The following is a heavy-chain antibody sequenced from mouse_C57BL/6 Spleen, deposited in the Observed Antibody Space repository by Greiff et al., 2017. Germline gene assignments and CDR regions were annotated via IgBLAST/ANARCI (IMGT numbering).Heavy chain of an antibody. D-gene: IGHD3-1*01. CDR3: ARYGLYPYAMDY. CDR2: INPNNGGT. V-gene: IGHV1-18*01. J-gene: IGHJ4*01. CDR1: GYTFTDYN. Sequence: VQLKESGPELVKPGASVKIPCKASGYTFTDYNMDWVKQSHGKSLEWIGDINPNNGGTIYNQKFKGKATLTVDKSSSTAYMELRSLTSEDTAVYYCARYGLYPYAMDYWGQGTSVTVSS.